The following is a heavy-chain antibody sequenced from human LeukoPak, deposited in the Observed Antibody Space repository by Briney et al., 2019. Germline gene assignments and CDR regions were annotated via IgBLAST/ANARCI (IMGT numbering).Heavy chain of an antibody. J-gene: IGHJ4*02. V-gene: IGHV4-34*01. Sequence: SETLSLTCAVYGGSFSGYYWSWIRQPPGKGLEWIGEINHSGSTNYNPSLKSRVTISVDTPKNQFSLKLSSVTAADTAVYYCARGHYDILTGYSHFDYWGQGTLVTVSS. D-gene: IGHD3-9*01. CDR2: INHSGST. CDR1: GGSFSGYY. CDR3: ARGHYDILTGYSHFDY.